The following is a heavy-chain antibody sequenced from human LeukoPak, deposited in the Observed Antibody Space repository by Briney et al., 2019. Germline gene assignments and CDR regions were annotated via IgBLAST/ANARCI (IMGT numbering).Heavy chain of an antibody. CDR1: GFTFDDYA. CDR3: AKAGRYCSSTSCPDAFDI. Sequence: SLRLSCAASGFTFDDYAMHWVRPAPGEGLEWVSGISWNSGSIGYADSVKGRFTISRDNAKNSLYLQMNSLRAEDTALYYCAKAGRYCSSTSCPDAFDIWGQGTMVTVSS. J-gene: IGHJ3*02. D-gene: IGHD2-2*01. CDR2: ISWNSGSI. V-gene: IGHV3-9*01.